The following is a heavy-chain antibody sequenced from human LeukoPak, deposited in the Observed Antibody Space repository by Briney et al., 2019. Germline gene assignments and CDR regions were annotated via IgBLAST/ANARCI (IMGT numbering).Heavy chain of an antibody. V-gene: IGHV3-23*01. CDR2: ISGSGGST. CDR1: GFTFSSYA. J-gene: IGHJ4*02. Sequence: GRSLRLSCAASGFTFSSYAMSWVRQAPGKGLEWVSAISGSGGSTYYADSVKGRFTISRDNSKNTLYLQMNSLRAEDTAVYYCAKLETSLRLGELSLGYFDYWGQGTLVTVSS. CDR3: AKLETSLRLGELSLGYFDY. D-gene: IGHD3-16*02.